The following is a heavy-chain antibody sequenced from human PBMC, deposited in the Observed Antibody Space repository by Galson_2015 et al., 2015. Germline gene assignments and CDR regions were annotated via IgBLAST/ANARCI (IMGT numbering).Heavy chain of an antibody. J-gene: IGHJ5*02. D-gene: IGHD3-3*01. Sequence: TLSLTCAVSSGAFNSGVFYWSWIRQPPGKGLEWIGYIYYNGSTSYNPSLKSRLIMSLDTPENQVSLRLTSVTAADTAVYYCARTRLTIFGAFIPGDNWFDPWGQGTLVTVSS. V-gene: IGHV4-31*11. CDR3: ARTRLTIFGAFIPGDNWFDP. CDR2: IYYNGST. CDR1: SGAFNSGVFY.